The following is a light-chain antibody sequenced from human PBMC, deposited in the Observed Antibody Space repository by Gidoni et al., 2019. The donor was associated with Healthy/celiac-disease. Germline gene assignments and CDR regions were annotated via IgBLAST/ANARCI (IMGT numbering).Light chain of an antibody. J-gene: IGLJ2*01. CDR1: SSDGGGYNY. CDR3: SSYTSSSTPL. CDR2: EVS. Sequence: QSALTQPASVSGSPGQSITISCTGTSSDGGGYNYVSWYQQHPGKAPKLMIYEVSNRPSGVPDRFSGSKSGNTASLTISGLQAEDEADYYCSSYTSSSTPLFGGGTKLTVL. V-gene: IGLV2-14*01.